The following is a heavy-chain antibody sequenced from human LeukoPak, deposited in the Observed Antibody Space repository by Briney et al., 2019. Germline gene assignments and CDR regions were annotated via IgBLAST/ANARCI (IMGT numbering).Heavy chain of an antibody. CDR2: INPNSGGS. D-gene: IGHD5-24*01. V-gene: IGHV1-2*02. J-gene: IGHJ4*02. CDR3: AGDGYNSRRFFDY. Sequence: VASVKVSCKTSGYTFNAYYMHWVRQAPGQGLEWMGWINPNSGGSNYAQKFQGRVTMISDTSINTAYMELSRLISDDTAVYYCAGDGYNSRRFFDYWGQGTLVTVSS. CDR1: GYTFNAYY.